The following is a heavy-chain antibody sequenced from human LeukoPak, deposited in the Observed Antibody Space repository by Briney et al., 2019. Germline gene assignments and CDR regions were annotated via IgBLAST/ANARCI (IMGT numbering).Heavy chain of an antibody. V-gene: IGHV1-69*04. CDR1: GGTFNDYS. Sequence: SVKVSCKASGGTFNDYSISWVRQAPGQGLEWMGRIIPILNVPNYAPNFEGRVTITADKTTNTAYMEVSSLKSEDTAVYFCARDRPRARYFDYWGQGTLVTVSS. CDR3: ARDRPRARYFDY. D-gene: IGHD2-15*01. J-gene: IGHJ4*02. CDR2: IIPILNVP.